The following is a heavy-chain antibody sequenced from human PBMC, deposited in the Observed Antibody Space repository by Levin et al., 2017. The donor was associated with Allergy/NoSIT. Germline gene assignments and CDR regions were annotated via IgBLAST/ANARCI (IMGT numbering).Heavy chain of an antibody. CDR3: ASGDYSHLYFYNHYIDI. Sequence: SETLSLTCTVSGGSISSYYWSWIRQPPGKGLEWIGYIYYSGSTNYNPSLKSRVIISLDTSKNQFSLRLSSVTAADTAVYYCASGDYSHLYFYNHYIDIWGKGTTVTVSS. D-gene: IGHD4-11*01. J-gene: IGHJ6*03. CDR2: IYYSGST. CDR1: GGSISSYY. V-gene: IGHV4-59*01.